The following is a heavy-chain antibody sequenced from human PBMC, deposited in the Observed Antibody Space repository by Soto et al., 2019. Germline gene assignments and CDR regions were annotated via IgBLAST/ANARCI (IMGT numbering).Heavy chain of an antibody. CDR1: GYTFTSYA. Sequence: GASVKVSCKASGYTFTSYAMHWVRQAPGQRLEWMGWINAGNGNTKYSQKFQGRVTITRDTSASTAYMELSSLRSEDTAVYYCARDPCSGGRCYHAAFAYWGQGTLVTVSS. D-gene: IGHD2-15*01. V-gene: IGHV1-3*01. CDR2: INAGNGNT. CDR3: ARDPCSGGRCYHAAFAY. J-gene: IGHJ4*02.